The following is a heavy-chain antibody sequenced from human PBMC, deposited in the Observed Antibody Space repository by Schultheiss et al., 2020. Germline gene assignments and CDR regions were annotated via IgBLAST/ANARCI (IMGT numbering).Heavy chain of an antibody. CDR2: ISSSGSTI. Sequence: GESLKISCAASGFTFSDYYMSWIRQAPGKGLEWVSYISSSGSTIYYADSVKGRFTISRDNAKNSLYLQMNSLRAEDTAVYYCAREVDADLGAFDYWGHGTLVTVSS. J-gene: IGHJ4*01. CDR1: GFTFSDYY. D-gene: IGHD2-15*01. V-gene: IGHV3-11*01. CDR3: AREVDADLGAFDY.